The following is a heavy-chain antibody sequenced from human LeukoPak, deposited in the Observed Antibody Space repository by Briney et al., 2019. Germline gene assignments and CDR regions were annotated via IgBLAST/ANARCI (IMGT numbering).Heavy chain of an antibody. J-gene: IGHJ6*03. CDR3: ARGYCSSTSCHPTISYYYYYMDV. D-gene: IGHD2-2*01. Sequence: GASVKVSCKASGGTFSSYANSWVRQVPGQGLEWMGGIIPIFGTANYAQKFQGRVTITADESTSTAYMELSSLRSEDTAVYYCARGYCSSTSCHPTISYYYYYMDVWGKGTTVTVSS. CDR1: GGTFSSYA. CDR2: IIPIFGTA. V-gene: IGHV1-69*13.